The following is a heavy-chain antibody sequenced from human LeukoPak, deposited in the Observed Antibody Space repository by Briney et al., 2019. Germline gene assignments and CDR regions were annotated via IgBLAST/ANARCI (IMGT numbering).Heavy chain of an antibody. D-gene: IGHD2-15*01. CDR3: ARASAGIVVVVAAFDY. V-gene: IGHV1-2*02. J-gene: IGHJ4*02. CDR1: GYTFTGYY. CDR2: INPNSGGT. Sequence: GASVKVSCKASGYTFTGYYMHWVRQAPGQGLEWMGWINPNSGGTNYAQKFQGRVTMTRDTSISTAYMELSRLSSDDTAVYYCARASAGIVVVVAAFDYWGQGTLVTVSS.